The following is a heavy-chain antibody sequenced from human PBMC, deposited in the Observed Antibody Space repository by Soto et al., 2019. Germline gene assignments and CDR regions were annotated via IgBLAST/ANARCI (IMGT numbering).Heavy chain of an antibody. CDR2: IYHSGST. D-gene: IGHD3-3*01. Sequence: PSETLSLTCAVSGGSISSSNWWSWVRQPPGKGLEWIGEIYHSGSTNYNPSLKSRVTISVDKSKNQFSLKLSSVTAADTAVYYCARIWTIFGVVAGMDVWGQGTTVTASS. J-gene: IGHJ6*02. V-gene: IGHV4-4*02. CDR3: ARIWTIFGVVAGMDV. CDR1: GGSISSSNW.